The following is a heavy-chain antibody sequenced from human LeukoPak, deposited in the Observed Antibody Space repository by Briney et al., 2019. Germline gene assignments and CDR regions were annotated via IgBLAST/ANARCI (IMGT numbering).Heavy chain of an antibody. Sequence: ASVKVSCKASVYTFTSYDINWVRQATGQGLEWMGWMNPNSGNTGYAQKFQGRVTMTRNTSISTAYMELSSLRSEDTAVYYCARVGHYYDSSGYYPFDYWGQGTLVTVSS. V-gene: IGHV1-8*01. J-gene: IGHJ4*02. CDR3: ARVGHYYDSSGYYPFDY. CDR2: MNPNSGNT. CDR1: VYTFTSYD. D-gene: IGHD3-22*01.